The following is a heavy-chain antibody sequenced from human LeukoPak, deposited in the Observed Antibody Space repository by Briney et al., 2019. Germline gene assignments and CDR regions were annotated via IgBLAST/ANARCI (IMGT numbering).Heavy chain of an antibody. V-gene: IGHV4-39*07. CDR1: GGSISSSSYY. CDR3: ARSVGIAAAPDY. J-gene: IGHJ4*02. D-gene: IGHD6-13*01. CDR2: IYYSGST. Sequence: SETLSLTCTVSGGSISSSSYYWGWIRQPPGKGLEWIGSIYYSGSTYYNPSLKSRVTISVDTSKNQFSLELSSVTAADTAVYYCARSVGIAAAPDYWGQGTLVTVSS.